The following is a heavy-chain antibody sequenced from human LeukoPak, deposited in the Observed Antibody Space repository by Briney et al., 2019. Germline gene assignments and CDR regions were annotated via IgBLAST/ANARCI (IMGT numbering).Heavy chain of an antibody. CDR1: GFTFSTYA. J-gene: IGHJ4*02. D-gene: IGHD3-22*01. V-gene: IGHV3-23*01. CDR2: ISGSGGST. Sequence: GGSLRLSCAASGFTFSTYAMSWVGQAPGKGLEGVSAISGSGGSTYYADSGKGRFTTSRDNSKNTLYLQMNSLRAEDTAVYYCAKVVVISPAYWGQGNLVTVSS. CDR3: AKVVVISPAY.